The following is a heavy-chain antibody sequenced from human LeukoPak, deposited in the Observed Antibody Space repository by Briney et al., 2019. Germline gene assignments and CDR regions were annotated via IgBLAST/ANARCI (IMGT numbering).Heavy chain of an antibody. CDR1: GFSFSDYT. D-gene: IGHD1-1*01. J-gene: IGHJ4*02. CDR2: ISPCARYI. V-gene: IGHV3-21*01. CDR3: ARDRDWNFDY. Sequence: GGSLRLSCAASGFSFSDYTMDWVRQAPGKGLEWVSSISPCARYIKYSDSVKGRFTISRDDAKSSLYLQMNSLRVDDTAVYYCARDRDWNFDYWGQGTLVTVSS.